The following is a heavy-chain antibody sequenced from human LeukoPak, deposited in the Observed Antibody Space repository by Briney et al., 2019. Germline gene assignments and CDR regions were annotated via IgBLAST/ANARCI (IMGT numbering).Heavy chain of an antibody. J-gene: IGHJ4*02. Sequence: ASVKVSCKASGGTLSSYAINWVRQAPGQGLEWMGWINTNTGNPTYAQGFTGRFVFSLDTSVSTAYLQISSLKAEDTAVYYCARVKPVPAYYDILTGVSPYYFDYWGQGTLVTVSS. D-gene: IGHD3-9*01. CDR3: ARVKPVPAYYDILTGVSPYYFDY. CDR2: INTNTGNP. V-gene: IGHV7-4-1*02. CDR1: GGTLSSYA.